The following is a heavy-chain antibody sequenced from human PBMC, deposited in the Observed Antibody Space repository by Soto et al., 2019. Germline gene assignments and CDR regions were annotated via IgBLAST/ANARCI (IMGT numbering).Heavy chain of an antibody. V-gene: IGHV4-34*01. CDR2: INHSGSS. Sequence: QVQLQQWGAGLLKPSETLSLTCAVHGGSFSGFYWTWIRQPPGTGLEWIGEINHSGSSNYNPPLKGRVTMSLDTSRNQFSLSLNSVTAADTAVYYCARMAGPWYFDLWGRGTLVTVSS. J-gene: IGHJ2*01. CDR3: ARMAGPWYFDL. CDR1: GGSFSGFY.